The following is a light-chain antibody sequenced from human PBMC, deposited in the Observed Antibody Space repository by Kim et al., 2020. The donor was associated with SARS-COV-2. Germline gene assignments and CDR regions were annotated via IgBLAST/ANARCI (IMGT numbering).Light chain of an antibody. Sequence: TLSSSPGERAIFSCRASQSVINNYIAWYQHKRGQAPRLLIYDASNRATGIPARFSGSGSGTDFTLTISSLEPEDFAVYYCQQRSLTFGGGTKLEI. CDR2: DAS. J-gene: IGKJ4*01. V-gene: IGKV3-11*01. CDR1: QSVINN. CDR3: QQRSLT.